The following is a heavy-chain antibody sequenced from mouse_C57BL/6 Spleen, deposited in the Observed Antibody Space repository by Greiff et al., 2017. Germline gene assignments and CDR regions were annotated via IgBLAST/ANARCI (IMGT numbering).Heavy chain of an antibody. V-gene: IGHV5-17*01. CDR2: ISSGSSTI. CDR1: GFTFSDYG. J-gene: IGHJ2*01. CDR3: ARGGRIPGYFDY. Sequence: EVQLVESGGGLVKPGGSLKLSCAASGFTFSDYGMHWVRQAPEKGLEWVAYISSGSSTIYYADTVKGRFTISRDNAKNTLCLQMTSLRSEDTAMYYCARGGRIPGYFDYWGQGTTLTVSS. D-gene: IGHD3-3*01.